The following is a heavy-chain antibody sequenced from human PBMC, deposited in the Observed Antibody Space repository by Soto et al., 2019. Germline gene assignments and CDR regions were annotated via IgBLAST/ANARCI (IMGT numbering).Heavy chain of an antibody. D-gene: IGHD5-18*01. CDR1: GYTFTGYY. Sequence: ASVKVSCKASGYTFTGYYMHWVRQAPGQGLEWMGWINPNSGGTNYAQKFQGRVTMTRDTSISTAYMELSGLRSDDTAVYYCARVRMLLAMDAFDLWGQGTMVTVSS. CDR3: ARVRMLLAMDAFDL. V-gene: IGHV1-2*02. J-gene: IGHJ3*01. CDR2: INPNSGGT.